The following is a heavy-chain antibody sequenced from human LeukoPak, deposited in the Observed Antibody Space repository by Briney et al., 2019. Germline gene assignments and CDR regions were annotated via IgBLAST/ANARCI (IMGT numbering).Heavy chain of an antibody. CDR2: IDSDGSGA. CDR1: GFTFSTYW. D-gene: IGHD3-10*01. CDR3: ARIGPSGSGSYFFLDP. Sequence: GGSLRLSCVASGFTFSTYWMHWVRQAPGMGLVWVSRIDSDGSGASYADSVKGRFTISRDNAKNTLHLQMNSLRAEDTAVYYCARIGPSGSGSYFFLDPWGQGTLVTVSS. J-gene: IGHJ5*02. V-gene: IGHV3-74*01.